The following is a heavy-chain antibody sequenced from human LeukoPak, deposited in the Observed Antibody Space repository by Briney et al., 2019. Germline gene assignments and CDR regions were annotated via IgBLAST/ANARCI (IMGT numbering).Heavy chain of an antibody. J-gene: IGHJ5*01. Sequence: PSETLSLTCSVSGGSVSGTNYYWAWIRQPPEKGLEWIGTIYYSGSTYYNVSLKSRVTISVDTSKNQFSLNLSSVTAADTAVYYCARVDGSCSGGSCPSGNWFDPWGQGTMVTVSS. D-gene: IGHD2-15*01. V-gene: IGHV4-39*07. CDR3: ARVDGSCSGGSCPSGNWFDP. CDR2: IYYSGST. CDR1: GGSVSGTNYY.